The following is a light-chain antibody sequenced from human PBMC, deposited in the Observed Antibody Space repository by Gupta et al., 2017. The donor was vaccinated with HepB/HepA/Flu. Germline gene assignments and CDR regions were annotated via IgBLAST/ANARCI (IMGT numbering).Light chain of an antibody. CDR2: RNN. Sequence: QSVLTQPPSASGTPGQRVTISCSGSSSNIGSNYVYWYQQFPGTAPELLIYRNNQRPSGVPDRFSGSKSGTSAPLAISGLRSDDEADYYCATWDDSRSGYVFGNGTNVTVL. CDR3: ATWDDSRSGYV. V-gene: IGLV1-47*01. J-gene: IGLJ1*01. CDR1: SSNIGSNY.